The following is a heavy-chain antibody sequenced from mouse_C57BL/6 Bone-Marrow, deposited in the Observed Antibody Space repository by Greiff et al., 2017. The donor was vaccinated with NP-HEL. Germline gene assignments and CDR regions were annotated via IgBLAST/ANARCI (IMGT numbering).Heavy chain of an antibody. Sequence: QVQLQQPGAELVMPGASVKLSCKASGYTFTSYWMHWVKQRPGQGLEWIGEIDPSDSYTNYNQKFKGKSTLTVDKSSSTAYMQLSSLTSEDSAVYYCARDGYYPFDNWGQGTTLTVSS. J-gene: IGHJ2*01. D-gene: IGHD2-3*01. CDR3: ARDGYYPFDN. CDR2: IDPSDSYT. V-gene: IGHV1-69*01. CDR1: GYTFTSYW.